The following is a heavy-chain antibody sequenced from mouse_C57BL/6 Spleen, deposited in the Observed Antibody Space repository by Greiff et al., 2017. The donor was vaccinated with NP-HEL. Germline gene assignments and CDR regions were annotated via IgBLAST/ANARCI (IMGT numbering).Heavy chain of an antibody. CDR1: GYTFTDYE. D-gene: IGHD4-1*01. CDR2: IDPETGGT. Sequence: VQLQESGAELVRPGASVTLSCKASGYTFTDYEMHWVKQTPVHGLEWIGAIDPETGGTAYNQKFKGKAILTADKSSSTAYMELRSLTSEDSAVYYCTTNWDGDYAMDYWGQGTSVTVSS. CDR3: TTNWDGDYAMDY. V-gene: IGHV1-15*01. J-gene: IGHJ4*01.